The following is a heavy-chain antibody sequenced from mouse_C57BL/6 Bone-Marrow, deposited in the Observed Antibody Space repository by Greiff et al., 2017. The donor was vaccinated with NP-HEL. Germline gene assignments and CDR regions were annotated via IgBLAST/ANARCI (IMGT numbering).Heavy chain of an antibody. CDR1: GYTFTSYW. J-gene: IGHJ3*01. V-gene: IGHV1-50*01. D-gene: IGHD2-4*01. CDR2: IDPSDSYT. Sequence: VQLQQSGAELVKPGASVKLSCKASGYTFTSYWMQWVKQRPGQGLEWIGEIDPSDSYTNYNQKFKGKATLTVDTSSSTAYMQLSSLTSEDSAVYYCAPIYYDYAFAYWGQGTLVTVSA. CDR3: APIYYDYAFAY.